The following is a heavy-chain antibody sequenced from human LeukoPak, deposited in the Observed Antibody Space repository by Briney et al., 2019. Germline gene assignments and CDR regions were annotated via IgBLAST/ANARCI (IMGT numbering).Heavy chain of an antibody. CDR1: GFTFYNAW. CDR2: IKSKTDGGTP. CDR3: ARSMSGSREL. D-gene: IGHD1-26*01. J-gene: IGHJ4*02. V-gene: IGHV3-15*05. Sequence: GGSLRLSCAASGFTFYNAWMTWVRQAPGQGLEWVGHIKSKTDGGTPDHAAPVKGRFTISRDNAKNTLYLQMNSLSAEDTAMYYCARSMSGSRELWGQGTLVTVSP.